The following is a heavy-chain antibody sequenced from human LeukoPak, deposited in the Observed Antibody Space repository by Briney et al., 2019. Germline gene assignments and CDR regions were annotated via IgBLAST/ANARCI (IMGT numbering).Heavy chain of an antibody. CDR3: ARGPGGYCSSTSCYTVY. V-gene: IGHV4-34*01. CDR1: GGSFSGYY. Sequence: SETLSLTCAVYGGSFSGYYWSWIRQPPGKGLEWIGEINHSGSTNYNPSLKSRVTISVDTSENQFSLRLSSVTAADTAVYYCARGPGGYCSSTSCYTVYWGQGTLVTVSS. J-gene: IGHJ4*02. D-gene: IGHD2-2*02. CDR2: INHSGST.